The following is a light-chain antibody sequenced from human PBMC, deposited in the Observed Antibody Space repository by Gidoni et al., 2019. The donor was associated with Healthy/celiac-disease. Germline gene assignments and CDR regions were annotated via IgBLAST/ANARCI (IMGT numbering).Light chain of an antibody. CDR1: SSNTGAGYD. Sequence: QSVLTQPPSVSAAPGQRVTIYCTGSSSNTGAGYDLHWYQQLPGTAPKLLIYGNSNQPSGVLDRFSGAKSGTSASLAITGLQAEEEADYYCQCYDSSLCGVVFGGGSKLTVL. V-gene: IGLV1-40*01. CDR2: GNS. J-gene: IGLJ2*01. CDR3: QCYDSSLCGVV.